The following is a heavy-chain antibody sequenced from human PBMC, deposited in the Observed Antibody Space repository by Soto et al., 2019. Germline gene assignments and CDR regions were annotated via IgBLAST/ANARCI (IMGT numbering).Heavy chain of an antibody. V-gene: IGHV3-53*02. J-gene: IGHJ2*01. CDR1: GFTISSNY. CDR3: ARVWGWHFDL. Sequence: EVQLVETGGGLIQPGGSLRLSCAASGFTISSNYMSWVRQAPGKGLQWVSVVYTGGSANYADSVKGRFTSSRDNSKNTLSLQGNSLRAEDTAVYYCARVWGWHFDLWGRGTLVTVSS. CDR2: VYTGGSA. D-gene: IGHD7-27*01.